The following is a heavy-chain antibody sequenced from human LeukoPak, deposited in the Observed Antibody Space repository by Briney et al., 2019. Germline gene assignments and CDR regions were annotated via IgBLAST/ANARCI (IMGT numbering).Heavy chain of an antibody. J-gene: IGHJ4*02. CDR2: ISVYNGNT. V-gene: IGHV1-18*01. CDR1: GYTFTSYG. CDR3: ARDSGIAVAGTPDY. D-gene: IGHD6-19*01. Sequence: ASVKVSCKASGYTFTSYGISWVRQAPGQGLEWMGWISVYNGNTNYAQKLQGRVTMTTDTSTSTAYMELRSLRSDDTAVYYCARDSGIAVAGTPDYWGQGTLVTVSS.